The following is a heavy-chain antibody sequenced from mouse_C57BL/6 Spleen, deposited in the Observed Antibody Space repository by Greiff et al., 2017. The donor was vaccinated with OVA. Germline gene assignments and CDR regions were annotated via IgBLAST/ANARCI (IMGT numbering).Heavy chain of an antibody. CDR1: GYTFTDYY. CDR3: ARSQEPGTEDYAMDY. V-gene: IGHV1-75*01. CDR2: IFPGSGST. J-gene: IGHJ4*01. D-gene: IGHD4-1*01. Sequence: QVQLQQSGPELVKPGASVKISCKASGYTFTDYYINWVKQRPGQGLEWIGWIFPGSGSTYYNEKFKGKATLTVDKSSSTAYMLLSSLTSEDSAVYFCARSQEPGTEDYAMDYWGQGTSVTVSS.